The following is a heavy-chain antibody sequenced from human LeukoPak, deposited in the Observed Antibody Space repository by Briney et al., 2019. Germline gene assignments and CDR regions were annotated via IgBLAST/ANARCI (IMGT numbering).Heavy chain of an antibody. J-gene: IGHJ4*02. CDR1: GYTFTSYD. CDR2: MNPNSGNT. D-gene: IGHD3-9*01. V-gene: IGHV1-8*03. Sequence: GASVKVSCKXSGYTFTSYDINWVRQATGQGLEWVGGMNPNSGNTGYAQKFQGRVTITRNTSISTAYMELSSLRSEDTAVYYCARGSSYYDILTGYGDYWGQGTLVTVSS. CDR3: ARGSSYYDILTGYGDY.